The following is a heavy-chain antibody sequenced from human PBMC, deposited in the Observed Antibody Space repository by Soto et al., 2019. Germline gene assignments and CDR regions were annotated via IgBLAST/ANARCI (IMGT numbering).Heavy chain of an antibody. D-gene: IGHD6-13*01. CDR3: ARGGALSTSWYWGDGLDS. CDR1: GYSFSSHA. Sequence: QVQLEQSGSEVKKSGSSVKVSCKASGYSFSSHAITWVRQAPGQGLEWMGGTIPVFGTPSYAQKFQGRVTISADKSTNTCYLELTSLRSEDTAVYYCARGGALSTSWYWGDGLDSWGQGTQVTVSP. CDR2: TIPVFGTP. V-gene: IGHV1-69*06. J-gene: IGHJ4*02.